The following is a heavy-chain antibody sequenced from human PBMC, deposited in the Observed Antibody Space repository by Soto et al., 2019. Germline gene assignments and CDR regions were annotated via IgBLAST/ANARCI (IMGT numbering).Heavy chain of an antibody. CDR3: AKDSSGEGHYYYGMDV. D-gene: IGHD7-27*01. J-gene: IGHJ6*02. CDR2: ISYDGSNK. Sequence: GGSLRFSCAASGFTFSSYGMHWVRQAPGKGLEWVAVISYDGSNKYYADSVKGRFTISRDNSKNTLYLQMNSLRAEDTAVYYCAKDSSGEGHYYYGMDVWGQGTTVTVSS. V-gene: IGHV3-30*18. CDR1: GFTFSSYG.